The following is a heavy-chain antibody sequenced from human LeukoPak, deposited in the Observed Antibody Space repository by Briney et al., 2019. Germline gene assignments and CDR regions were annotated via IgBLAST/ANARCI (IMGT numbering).Heavy chain of an antibody. Sequence: PGGSLRPSCAASGFTFSDYDMSWIRQAPGEGLEWVSYISSSGNTKYYADSVKGRFTISRDNAKNSLHLQMNSLRAEDTAVYYCARDVQSNYDYWGQGTLVTVSA. J-gene: IGHJ4*02. CDR1: GFTFSDYD. D-gene: IGHD1-1*01. CDR2: ISSSGNTK. V-gene: IGHV3-11*01. CDR3: ARDVQSNYDY.